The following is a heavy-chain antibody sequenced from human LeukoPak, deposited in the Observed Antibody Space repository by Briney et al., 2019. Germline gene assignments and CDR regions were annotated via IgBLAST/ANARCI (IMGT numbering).Heavy chain of an antibody. CDR3: ARPREYYDSSGYYYRD. D-gene: IGHD3-22*01. J-gene: IGHJ4*02. V-gene: IGHV1-2*02. CDR1: GYTFTGYY. CDR2: INPNSGGT. Sequence: ASVKVSCKASGYTFTGYYMHWVRQAPGQGLEWMGWINPNSGGTNYAQKFQGRVTMTRDTSISTAYMELSRLRSDDTAVYYCARPREYYDSSGYYYRDWGQRTLVTVSS.